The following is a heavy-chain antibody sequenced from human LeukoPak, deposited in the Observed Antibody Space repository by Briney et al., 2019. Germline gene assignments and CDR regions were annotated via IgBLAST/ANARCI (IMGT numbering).Heavy chain of an antibody. D-gene: IGHD6-19*01. J-gene: IGHJ4*02. Sequence: ASVKVSCKASGYTFINYYVHWVRQAPGQGLEWMGYINPNTGGTNFAQKFQGWVTMTRDTSISTAYMELSRLKSDDTAVYYCATDGGTRGAVAGYFDYWGQGTLVTVSS. CDR3: ATDGGTRGAVAGYFDY. CDR1: GYTFINYY. CDR2: INPNTGGT. V-gene: IGHV1-2*04.